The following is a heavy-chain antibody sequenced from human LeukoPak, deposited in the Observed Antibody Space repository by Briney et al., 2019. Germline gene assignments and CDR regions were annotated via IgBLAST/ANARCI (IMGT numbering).Heavy chain of an antibody. V-gene: IGHV1-2*02. J-gene: IGHJ5*02. CDR3: ARAERTAYYYDSSGYSNWFDP. Sequence: ASVKVSCTASGYTFTGYYMHWVRQAPGQGLEWMGWINPNSGGTNYAQKFQGRVTMTRDTSISTAYMELSRLRSDDTAVYYCARAERTAYYYDSSGYSNWFDPWGQGTLVTVSS. D-gene: IGHD3-22*01. CDR2: INPNSGGT. CDR1: GYTFTGYY.